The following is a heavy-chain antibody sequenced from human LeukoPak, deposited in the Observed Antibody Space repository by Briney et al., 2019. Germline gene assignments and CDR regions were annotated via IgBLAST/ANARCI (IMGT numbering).Heavy chain of an antibody. CDR3: ARDPGGPMTTVEGGY. V-gene: IGHV3-30-3*01. D-gene: IGHD4-17*01. CDR1: GFSFSSYA. J-gene: IGHJ4*02. CDR2: ISYDGSNK. Sequence: PGGSLRLSCAASGFSFSSYAMSWVRQAPGKGLEGVAVISYDGSNKYYADSVKGRFTISRDNSKNTLYLQMNSLRAEDTAVYYCARDPGGPMTTVEGGYWGQGTLVTVSS.